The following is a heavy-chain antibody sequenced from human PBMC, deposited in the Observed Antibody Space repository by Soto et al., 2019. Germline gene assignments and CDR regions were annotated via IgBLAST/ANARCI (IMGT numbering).Heavy chain of an antibody. D-gene: IGHD3-22*01. Sequence: ASVKVSCKASGYTFTSYAMHWVRQAPGQRLEWMGWINAGNGNTKYSQKFQGRVTITRDTSASTAYMELSSLRSEDTAVYYCARALFHYYDSSGLGSGGAFDIWGQGTMVTVSS. J-gene: IGHJ3*02. CDR2: INAGNGNT. V-gene: IGHV1-3*01. CDR1: GYTFTSYA. CDR3: ARALFHYYDSSGLGSGGAFDI.